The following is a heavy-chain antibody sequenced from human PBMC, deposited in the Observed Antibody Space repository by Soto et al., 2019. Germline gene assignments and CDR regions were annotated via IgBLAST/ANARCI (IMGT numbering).Heavy chain of an antibody. CDR3: ARVWFGESSWFDP. D-gene: IGHD3-10*01. CDR2: ICHSGNT. J-gene: IGHJ5*02. CDR1: GGSITIGGYC. V-gene: IGHV4-30-2*01. Sequence: QLQLQESGSGLVKPPQTLSLTCTVSGGSITIGGYCWSWIRQPPGQGLEWIGYICHSGNTYYNPSLKSRVTTSLDRSKNQFSLNLSSVTAADTAVYYCARVWFGESSWFDPWGQGTLVTVSS.